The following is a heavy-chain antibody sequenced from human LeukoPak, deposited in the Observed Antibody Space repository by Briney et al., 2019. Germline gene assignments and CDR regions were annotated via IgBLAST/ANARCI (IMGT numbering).Heavy chain of an antibody. Sequence: GGSLRLSCAASGFTFRTYGRHWVRQAPGKGLEWVAVIWNDGDNKNYADSVKGRFTTSRDNSKNTVYLQMNSLRAEDTAVYFCVKEAYGSGDFRDFAYWGQGNLVTVSS. CDR2: IWNDGDNK. D-gene: IGHD3-10*01. V-gene: IGHV3-33*06. J-gene: IGHJ4*02. CDR1: GFTFRTYG. CDR3: VKEAYGSGDFRDFAY.